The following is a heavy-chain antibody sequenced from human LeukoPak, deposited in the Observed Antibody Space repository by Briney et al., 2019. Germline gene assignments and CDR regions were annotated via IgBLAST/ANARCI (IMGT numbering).Heavy chain of an antibody. CDR1: GYTFTGYY. CDR2: INPNSGGT. D-gene: IGHD3-10*01. CDR3: ARVKGSGSYLSDY. V-gene: IGHV1-2*02. J-gene: IGHJ4*02. Sequence: GDSVKVSCKASGYTFTGYYMHWVRQAPGQGLEGRGWINPNSGGTNYAQKFQGRVTMTRDTSISTAYMELSRLRSDDTAVYYCARVKGSGSYLSDYWGQGTLVTVSS.